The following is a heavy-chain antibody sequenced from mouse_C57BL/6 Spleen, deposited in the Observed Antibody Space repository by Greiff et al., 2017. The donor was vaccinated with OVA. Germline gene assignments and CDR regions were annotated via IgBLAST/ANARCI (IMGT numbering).Heavy chain of an antibody. Sequence: QVQLKQSGAELVKPGASVKISCKASGYAFSSYWMNWVKQRPGKGLEWIGQIYPGDGDTNYNGKFKGKATLTADKSSSTAYMQLSSLTSEDSAVYFCARPDYGSSPYWYFDVWGTGTTVTVSS. D-gene: IGHD1-1*01. CDR2: IYPGDGDT. J-gene: IGHJ1*03. CDR1: GYAFSSYW. CDR3: ARPDYGSSPYWYFDV. V-gene: IGHV1-80*01.